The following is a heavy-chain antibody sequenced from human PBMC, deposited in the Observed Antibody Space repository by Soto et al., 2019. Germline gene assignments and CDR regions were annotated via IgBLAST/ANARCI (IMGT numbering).Heavy chain of an antibody. Sequence: GESLKISCKGSGYSFTSYWIGWVRQMPGKGLEWMGIIYPGDSDTRYSTSFQGQVTISADKSISTAYLQWSSLKASDNAMYYYARHIVQGGNYPHYYYYGMDVWGQGTTVTVSS. CDR2: IYPGDSDT. D-gene: IGHD3-10*01. J-gene: IGHJ6*02. CDR1: GYSFTSYW. CDR3: ARHIVQGGNYPHYYYYGMDV. V-gene: IGHV5-51*01.